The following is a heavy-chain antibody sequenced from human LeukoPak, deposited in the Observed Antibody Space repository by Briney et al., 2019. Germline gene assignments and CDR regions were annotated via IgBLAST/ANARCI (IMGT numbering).Heavy chain of an antibody. J-gene: IGHJ6*02. CDR1: GGTFSSYA. V-gene: IGHV1-69*13. CDR2: IIPIFGTA. Sequence: GASVKVSCKASGGTFSSYAISWVRQAPGQWLEWMGGIIPIFGTANYAQKFHGRVTITADESTSTAYMELSSLRSEDTAVYYCARDAPGTLMTTVVTGYYYGMDVWGQGTTVTVSS. CDR3: ARDAPGTLMTTVVTGYYYGMDV. D-gene: IGHD4-23*01.